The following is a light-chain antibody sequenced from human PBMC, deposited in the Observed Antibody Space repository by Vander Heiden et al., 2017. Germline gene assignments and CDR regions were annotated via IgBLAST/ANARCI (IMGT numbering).Light chain of an antibody. CDR1: QSVSSY. CDR3: QHRSGWLPGT. CDR2: EAS. J-gene: IGKJ1*01. Sequence: EIVLTQSPATLSLSPGDGATLSCRASQSVSSYLAWYQHKPGQAPRLLIYEASNRATGIPGRFSGTGSGTDFTLTISSLEPEDSAVYYCQHRSGWLPGTFGPGTKVEIK. V-gene: IGKV3-11*01.